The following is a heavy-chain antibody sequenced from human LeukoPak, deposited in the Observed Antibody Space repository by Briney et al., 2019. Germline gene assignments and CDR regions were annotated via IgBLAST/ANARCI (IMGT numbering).Heavy chain of an antibody. V-gene: IGHV3-48*03. CDR3: VRGGQGRDDYFDY. Sequence: GGSLRLSCAASGFSFRSDNMNWVRQSPGKGLEWISYIGGGDRIYYADSMRGRFTISRDNAKNSVYLQMNSLRVEDTAVYYCVRGGQGRDDYFDYWGQGTLVTVSS. CDR1: GFSFRSDN. J-gene: IGHJ4*02. CDR2: IGGGDRI.